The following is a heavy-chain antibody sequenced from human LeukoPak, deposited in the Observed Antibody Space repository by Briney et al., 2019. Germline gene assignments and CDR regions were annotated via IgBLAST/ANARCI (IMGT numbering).Heavy chain of an antibody. V-gene: IGHV4-4*07. D-gene: IGHD3-22*01. CDR3: ARGAYYYDSSGYYPPYNWFDP. Sequence: SETLSLTCTVSGGSISSYYWSWIRQPAGKGLEWIGRIYTSGSTNYNPSLKSRVTISVDTSKNQFSLKLSSVTAADTAVYYCARGAYYYDSSGYYPPYNWFDPWGQGTLVTVSS. J-gene: IGHJ5*02. CDR1: GGSISSYY. CDR2: IYTSGST.